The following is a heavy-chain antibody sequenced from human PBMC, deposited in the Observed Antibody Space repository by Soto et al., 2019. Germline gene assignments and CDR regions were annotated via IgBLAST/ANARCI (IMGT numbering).Heavy chain of an antibody. Sequence: EVQLVESGGDLVEPGGSLRLSRVTSGHTFSNAWMSWVRQAPGKGLEWVGRIKSKTDGGTTDYAAPVKGRFTISRDDSKRTLYLQMSSLETDDTAVYYCVTISRSSPWGCWGQGTLVTVSS. CDR2: IKSKTDGGTT. CDR3: VTISRSSPWGC. CDR1: GHTFSNAW. D-gene: IGHD1-1*01. V-gene: IGHV3-15*01. J-gene: IGHJ1*01.